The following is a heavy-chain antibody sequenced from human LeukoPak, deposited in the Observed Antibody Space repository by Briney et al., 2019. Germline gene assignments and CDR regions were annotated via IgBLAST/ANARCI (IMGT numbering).Heavy chain of an antibody. V-gene: IGHV3-48*02. D-gene: IGHD4-17*01. Sequence: PGGSLRLSCVGSGFTFSRYWLNWVRQAPGKGLEWVSYISISSSTIYYADSVKGRFTISRDNAKNSLYLQMSSLRDEDTAVYYCARDQNGASDYWGQGTLVTVSS. CDR2: ISISSSTI. CDR1: GFTFSRYW. J-gene: IGHJ4*02. CDR3: ARDQNGASDY.